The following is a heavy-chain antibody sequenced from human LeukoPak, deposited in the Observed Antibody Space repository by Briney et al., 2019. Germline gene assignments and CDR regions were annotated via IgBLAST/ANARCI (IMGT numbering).Heavy chain of an antibody. D-gene: IGHD3-22*01. CDR3: ARDGRWINYYDGSSPV. CDR1: GFIFSTYE. CDR2: ISYNGRSI. V-gene: IGHV3-48*03. J-gene: IGHJ4*02. Sequence: GGSLRLSCAASGFIFSTYEINWVRQAPGKGLEWVSYISYNGRSIYYAESVKGRFTISRDNAKNSLYLQMNSLRVEDTAVYYCARDGRWINYYDGSSPVWGQGTLVTVSS.